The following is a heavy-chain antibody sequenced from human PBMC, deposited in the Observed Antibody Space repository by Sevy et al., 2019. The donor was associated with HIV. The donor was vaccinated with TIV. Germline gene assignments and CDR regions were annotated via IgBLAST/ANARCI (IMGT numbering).Heavy chain of an antibody. Sequence: GGCLRLSCAASGFTFSNYWMHWVRRAPGKGLVWVSRISSDGTNTIYADSVKGRFTLSRDNAKNTLYLHMNSLTAEDLGMYYCARDMSTTVAFDIWGHGTMVTVSS. J-gene: IGHJ3*02. V-gene: IGHV3-74*01. D-gene: IGHD4-17*01. CDR3: ARDMSTTVAFDI. CDR1: GFTFSNYW. CDR2: ISSDGTNT.